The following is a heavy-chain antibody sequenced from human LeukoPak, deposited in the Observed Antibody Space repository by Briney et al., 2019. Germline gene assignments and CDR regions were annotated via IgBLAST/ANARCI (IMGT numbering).Heavy chain of an antibody. J-gene: IGHJ3*02. Sequence: PGGSLRLSCAASGFTVSSNYMSWVRQAPGKGLEWVSVIYPGGETYYADFVKGRFTISRDSSKNTLYLQMNSLRVEDTAVYYCARSSHYDILTGYSEEDAFDIWGQGTMVTVSS. CDR3: ARSSHYDILTGYSEEDAFDI. D-gene: IGHD3-9*01. CDR1: GFTVSSNY. CDR2: IYPGGET. V-gene: IGHV3-53*01.